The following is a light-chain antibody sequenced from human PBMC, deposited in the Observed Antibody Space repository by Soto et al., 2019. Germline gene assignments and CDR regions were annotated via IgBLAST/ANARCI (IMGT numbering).Light chain of an antibody. J-gene: IGKJ1*01. CDR2: GAS. CDR1: QSITNNY. CDR3: QHYGSSPRT. Sequence: EIVLTQSPGTLSFSLGERATLSCRASQSITNNYLAWYQQKAGQVPRLLLYGASTRPTGIPDRFSGSGSGTDFTLTITRLEPDDVAVYYCQHYGSSPRTFGQGTKVDIK. V-gene: IGKV3-20*01.